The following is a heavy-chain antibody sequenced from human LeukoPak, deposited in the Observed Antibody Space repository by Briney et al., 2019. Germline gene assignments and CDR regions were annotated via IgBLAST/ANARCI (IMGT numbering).Heavy chain of an antibody. CDR3: ARVKSTTYYFDY. J-gene: IGHJ4*02. Sequence: PSETLSLTCAVSGYSISSGYHWGWIRQPPGKGLEWIGSIYHSGSTYYNPSLKSRVTISVDTSKGQFSLKLSSVTAADTAVYYCARVKSTTYYFDYWGQGTLVIVSS. CDR1: GYSISSGYH. D-gene: IGHD4-17*01. CDR2: IYHSGST. V-gene: IGHV4-38-2*01.